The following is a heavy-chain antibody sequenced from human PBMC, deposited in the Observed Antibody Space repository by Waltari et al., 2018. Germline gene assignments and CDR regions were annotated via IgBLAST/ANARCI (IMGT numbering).Heavy chain of an antibody. CDR1: GFTFSSYG. V-gene: IGHV3-30*18. D-gene: IGHD3-10*01. CDR3: AKDCRYGSGRPKGMDV. CDR2: IWYDGINK. J-gene: IGHJ6*02. Sequence: QVQLVESGGGVVQPGRSLRLSCAASGFTFSSYGMHWVRQAPGKGLEWVAVIWYDGINKYYADSVKGRFTISRDNSKNTLYLQMNSLRAEDTAMYYCAKDCRYGSGRPKGMDVWGQGTTVTVSS.